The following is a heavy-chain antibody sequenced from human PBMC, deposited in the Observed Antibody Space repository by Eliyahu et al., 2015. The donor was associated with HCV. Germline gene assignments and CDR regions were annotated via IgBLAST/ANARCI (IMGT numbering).Heavy chain of an antibody. V-gene: IGHV4-34*01. J-gene: IGHJ4*02. CDR1: GGSFSGYY. D-gene: IGHD3-10*01. CDR2: IKPSGSP. CDR3: ARGPGYYYGSGGDY. Sequence: QVQLQQWGAGLLKPSETLSLTCAVYGGSFSGYYWSWIRQPPGKGAGGVGGIKPSGSPHYNPSLKSRVTISVDTSKNQFSLKLSSVTAADTAVYYCARGPGYYYGSGGDYWGQGTLVTVSS.